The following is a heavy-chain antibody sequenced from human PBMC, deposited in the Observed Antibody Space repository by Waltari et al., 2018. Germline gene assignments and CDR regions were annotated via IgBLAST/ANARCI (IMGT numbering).Heavy chain of an antibody. Sequence: QVQLVQSGAEVKKPGASVKVSCKVSGYTLTELSMHWVRQAPGKGLEWMGGFDPEDGETIYAQKFQGRVTMTEDTSTDTAYMELSSLRSEDTAVYYCARDPRFWQQLTRRDSGMDVWGQGTTVTVSS. CDR3: ARDPRFWQQLTRRDSGMDV. D-gene: IGHD6-13*01. J-gene: IGHJ6*02. CDR1: GYTLTELS. CDR2: FDPEDGET. V-gene: IGHV1-24*01.